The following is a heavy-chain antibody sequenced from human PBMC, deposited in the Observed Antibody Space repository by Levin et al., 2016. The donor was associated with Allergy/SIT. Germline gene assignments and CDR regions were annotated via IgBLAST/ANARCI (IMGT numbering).Heavy chain of an antibody. Sequence: GGSLRLSCAASGFTFSTHAMRWVRQAPGKGLEWVSAISDSGRETYYANSVKGRFTISRDNSKNTLYLQMNSLRAEDTAIYYCAKPFSGSFRPFDYWGQGTLVTVSS. V-gene: IGHV3-23*01. J-gene: IGHJ4*02. D-gene: IGHD1-26*01. CDR2: ISDSGRET. CDR3: AKPFSGSFRPFDY. CDR1: GFTFSTHA.